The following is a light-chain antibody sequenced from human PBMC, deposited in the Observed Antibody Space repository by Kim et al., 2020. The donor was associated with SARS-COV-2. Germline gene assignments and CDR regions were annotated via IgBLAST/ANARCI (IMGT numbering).Light chain of an antibody. CDR3: QSFDISLSGYV. CDR2: GNS. J-gene: IGLJ1*01. CDR1: SSNIGAGHD. V-gene: IGLV1-40*01. Sequence: QGDTIPGAGTSSNIGAGHDVHWYQQLPGTAPKLLIYGNSNRPSGVPDRFSGSESGTSASLAISGLQAEDEADYYCQSFDISLSGYVFGTGTRSPS.